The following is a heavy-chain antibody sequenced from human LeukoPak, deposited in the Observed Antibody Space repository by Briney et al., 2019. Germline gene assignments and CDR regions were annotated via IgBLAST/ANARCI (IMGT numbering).Heavy chain of an antibody. V-gene: IGHV3-48*01. J-gene: IGHJ4*02. Sequence: GGSLRLPCAASGFTFSTYNMNWVRQPPGKGLEWISYISKSSSTIYYADSVKGRFTISRDNAKNSLYLQMNSLRAEDTAVYYCARGGYYYDSSGYPFDFWGQGTLVTVSS. D-gene: IGHD3-22*01. CDR2: ISKSSSTI. CDR1: GFTFSTYN. CDR3: ARGGYYYDSSGYPFDF.